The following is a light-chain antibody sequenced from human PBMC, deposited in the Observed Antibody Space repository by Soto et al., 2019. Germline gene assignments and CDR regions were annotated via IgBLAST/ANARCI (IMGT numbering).Light chain of an antibody. Sequence: QSVLTQPASVSGSPGQSITISCTGTSSDVGAYDYVSWYQQYPGKTPKVMISEVSNRPSGVSNRFSGSKSGNTASLTISGLQAEDEADYYCSSYTSSSTYVLGNGTKVTV. CDR3: SSYTSSSTYV. V-gene: IGLV2-14*01. CDR2: EVS. CDR1: SSDVGAYDY. J-gene: IGLJ1*01.